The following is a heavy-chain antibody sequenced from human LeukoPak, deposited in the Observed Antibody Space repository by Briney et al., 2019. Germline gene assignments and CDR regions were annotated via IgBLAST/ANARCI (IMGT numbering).Heavy chain of an antibody. CDR1: GFTFSDYY. Sequence: GSLRLSCAASGFTFSDYYMSWIRQAPGKGLEWVSYISSSSSYTDYADSVKGRFTISRDNAKNSLNLQMNSLRAEDTAVYYCARDSGYSGYSDYWGQGTLVTVSS. D-gene: IGHD5-12*01. J-gene: IGHJ4*02. CDR2: ISSSSSYT. V-gene: IGHV3-11*05. CDR3: ARDSGYSGYSDY.